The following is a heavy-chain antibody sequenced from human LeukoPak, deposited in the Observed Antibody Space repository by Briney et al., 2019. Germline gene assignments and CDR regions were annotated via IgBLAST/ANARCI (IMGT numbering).Heavy chain of an antibody. V-gene: IGHV3-53*01. Sequence: GGSLRLSCAASGLTVSRNYMSWVRQAPGQGLEWVSIIYSGGSTIYGDSAKGRFTISRDNSKNTLFLHMNSLRAEDTAVYYCARNMGDWGRAFDFWGQGTMVTVSS. CDR2: IYSGGST. J-gene: IGHJ3*01. CDR1: GLTVSRNY. CDR3: ARNMGDWGRAFDF. D-gene: IGHD7-27*01.